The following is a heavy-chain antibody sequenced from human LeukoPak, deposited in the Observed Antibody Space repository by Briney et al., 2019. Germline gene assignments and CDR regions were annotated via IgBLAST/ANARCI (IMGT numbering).Heavy chain of an antibody. J-gene: IGHJ3*02. CDR2: ISGSGGST. CDR3: AKDGYRSSTSCYGRHAFDI. Sequence: GGSLRLSCAASGFTFSSYAMSWVRQAPGKGLEWVSAISGSGGSTYYADSVKGRFTISRDNSKNTLYLQMNSLRAEDTAVYYCAKDGYRSSTSCYGRHAFDIWGQGTMVTVSS. CDR1: GFTFSSYA. V-gene: IGHV3-23*01. D-gene: IGHD2-2*03.